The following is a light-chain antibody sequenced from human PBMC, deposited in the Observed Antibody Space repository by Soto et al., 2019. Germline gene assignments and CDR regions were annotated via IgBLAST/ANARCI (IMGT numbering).Light chain of an antibody. J-gene: IGKJ1*01. CDR1: QHISTY. CDR3: QQYHSSSWT. Sequence: DIQMTQSPSTLSAFVGDRVAITCRASQHISTYLAWYQQKPGKAPNLLTYMASNLHSGVPSRFSGSGSGTEFTLTISSLQPDDFATYYCQQYHSSSWTFGQGTKVDIK. CDR2: MAS. V-gene: IGKV1-5*03.